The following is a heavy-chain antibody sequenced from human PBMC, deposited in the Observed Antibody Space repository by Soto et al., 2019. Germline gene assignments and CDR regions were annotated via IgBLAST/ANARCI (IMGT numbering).Heavy chain of an antibody. J-gene: IGHJ4*02. V-gene: IGHV4-34*01. CDR1: GGSFSGYY. D-gene: IGHD6-6*01. Sequence: QVQLQQWGAGLLKPSETLSLTCAVYGGSFSGYYWSWIRQPPGKGLEWIGEINHSGSTNYNPSLKSRVTISVDTSKNQFSLKLSSVTAADTAVYYCARGKVGDSSSSTPRYFDYWGQGTLVTVSS. CDR3: ARGKVGDSSSSTPRYFDY. CDR2: INHSGST.